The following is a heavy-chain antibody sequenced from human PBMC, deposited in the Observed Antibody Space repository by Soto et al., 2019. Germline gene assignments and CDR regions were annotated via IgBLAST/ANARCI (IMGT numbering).Heavy chain of an antibody. Sequence: SGPTLVNPIQTLTLTCTFSGFSLSTSGVGVGWIRQPPGKALEWLALIYWDDDKRYSPSLKSRLTITKDTSKNQVVLTMTNMDPVDTATYYCAHSLIGYFYDSSGSNWFDPWGQGTLLTVSS. CDR1: GFSLSTSGVG. D-gene: IGHD3-22*01. CDR3: AHSLIGYFYDSSGSNWFDP. J-gene: IGHJ5*02. V-gene: IGHV2-5*02. CDR2: IYWDDDK.